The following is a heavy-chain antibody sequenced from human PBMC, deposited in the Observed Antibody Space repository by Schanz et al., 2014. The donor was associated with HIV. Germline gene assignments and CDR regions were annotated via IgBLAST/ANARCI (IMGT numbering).Heavy chain of an antibody. Sequence: QVRLVQSGAEVKKPGSSVKVSCKASGGTFSSFGISWVRQARGQGLEWMGGINPIYGIANYAQKFQGRVTITADESTSTAYMELSSLRSEDTAVYYCVRVANYDGDDYYQRSHFDLWGQGTLVTVSS. V-gene: IGHV1-69*01. D-gene: IGHD3-22*01. CDR2: INPIYGIA. J-gene: IGHJ4*02. CDR1: GGTFSSFG. CDR3: VRVANYDGDDYYQRSHFDL.